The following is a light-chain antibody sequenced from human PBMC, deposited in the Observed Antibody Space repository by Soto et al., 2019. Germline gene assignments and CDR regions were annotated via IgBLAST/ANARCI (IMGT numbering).Light chain of an antibody. Sequence: DIQATKSPPTLSASVGDRVSITCRASQTISTWMAWYQQKPGKAPKLLVYDASTLQSGVASRFSGSGSGTEFTLIISGLQPDDSATYYCQQYTNTNNPWMFGQGTKVDIK. CDR3: QQYTNTNNPWM. CDR2: DAS. V-gene: IGKV1-5*01. J-gene: IGKJ1*01. CDR1: QTISTW.